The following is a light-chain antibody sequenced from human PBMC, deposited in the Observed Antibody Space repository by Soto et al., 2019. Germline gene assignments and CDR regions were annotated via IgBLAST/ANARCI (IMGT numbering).Light chain of an antibody. CDR1: QRVSSDW. CDR2: GAS. CDR3: QDYHGSPPT. V-gene: IGKV3-20*01. Sequence: TVLTQSPGTLSLSPGERAALSCRASQRVSSDWLAWYQQKPGQPPRLLIYGASNRATGIPDRFSGSGSGTAFTLTVSRLEPEDFAFYFCQDYHGSPPTFGQGTMVEIK. J-gene: IGKJ1*01.